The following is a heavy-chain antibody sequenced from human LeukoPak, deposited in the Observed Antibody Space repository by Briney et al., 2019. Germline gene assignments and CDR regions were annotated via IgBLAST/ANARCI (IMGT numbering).Heavy chain of an antibody. V-gene: IGHV3-7*04. D-gene: IGHD3-16*01. Sequence: GGSLRLSCAPSGLTFSRYLMTWVRQAPGKGLEWVATIKEDGSGKYYVDSVRGRFTISRDNARSSLYLQMNSLRAEDTAVYYCARESLSGGIDYWGQGTLVTVSS. CDR1: GLTFSRYL. J-gene: IGHJ4*02. CDR2: IKEDGSGK. CDR3: ARESLSGGIDY.